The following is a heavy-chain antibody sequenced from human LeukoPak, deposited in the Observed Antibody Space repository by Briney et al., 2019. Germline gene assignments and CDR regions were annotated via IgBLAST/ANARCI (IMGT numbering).Heavy chain of an antibody. D-gene: IGHD1-26*01. J-gene: IGHJ4*02. CDR3: ASSGNYYDY. Sequence: ASVKVSCKAAGYTFTSYGISWVRQAPGQGLEWMGWISAYNGNTNYSQKLQGRVTITTDTSPSTAYMELRSMRSDDTAVYYCASSGNYYDYWGQGTLVTVSS. CDR2: ISAYNGNT. V-gene: IGHV1-18*01. CDR1: GYTFTSYG.